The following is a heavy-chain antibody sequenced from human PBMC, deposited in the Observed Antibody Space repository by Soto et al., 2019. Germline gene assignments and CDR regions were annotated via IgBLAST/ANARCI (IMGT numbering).Heavy chain of an antibody. D-gene: IGHD3-22*01. V-gene: IGHV3-23*01. CDR1: GFTFSSSA. CDR2: IARSGGTT. J-gene: IGHJ4*02. Sequence: GGSLRLSCAASGFTFSSSAMTWVRQAPGEGLEWVSSIARSGGTTYYTDSMKGRFSISRDNSKNTLFLQMNSLRAEDTAVYYCAKGGMSTSGLDSWGQGTLVTVSS. CDR3: AKGGMSTSGLDS.